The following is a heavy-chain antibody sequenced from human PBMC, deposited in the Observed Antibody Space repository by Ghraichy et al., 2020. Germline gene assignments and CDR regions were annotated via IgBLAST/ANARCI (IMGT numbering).Heavy chain of an antibody. D-gene: IGHD6-19*01. CDR2: IYYSGST. CDR3: ARGPAVAGSKVLDY. CDR1: GGSISSYY. V-gene: IGHV4-59*01. J-gene: IGHJ4*02. Sequence: SETLSLTCTVSGGSISSYYWSWIRQPPGKGLEWIGYIYYSGSTDYNPSLKSRVTMSLDTSKKQFSLMLSSVTAADTAMYYCARGPAVAGSKVLDYWGQGTLVTVSS.